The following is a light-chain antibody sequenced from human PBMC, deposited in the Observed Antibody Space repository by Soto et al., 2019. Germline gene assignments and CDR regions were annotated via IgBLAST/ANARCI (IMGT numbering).Light chain of an antibody. CDR2: GNS. J-gene: IGLJ2*01. CDR3: QSYDSRLTISVV. V-gene: IGLV1-40*01. CDR1: NSNIGAGYD. Sequence: QSVLTQPPSVSGAPGQRVTISCTGSNSNIGAGYDVHWYQLLPGTAPKLLIYGNSHRPSGVPDRFSGSKSGTSASLAITGLQAEDEAEYYCQSYDSRLTISVVFGGGTKLTVL.